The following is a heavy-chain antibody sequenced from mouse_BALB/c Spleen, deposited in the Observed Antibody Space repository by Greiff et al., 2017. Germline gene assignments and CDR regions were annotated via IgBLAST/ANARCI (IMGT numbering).Heavy chain of an antibody. J-gene: IGHJ2*01. V-gene: IGHV1-7*01. D-gene: IGHD1-1*01. Sequence: QVQLQQSGAELAKPGASVKMSCKASGYTFTSYWMHWVKQRPGQGLEWIGYINPSTGYTEYNQKFKDKATLTADKSSSTAYMQLSSLTSEDSAVYYCATMAGSSYCDYWGQGTTLTVSS. CDR3: ATMAGSSYCDY. CDR1: GYTFTSYW. CDR2: INPSTGYT.